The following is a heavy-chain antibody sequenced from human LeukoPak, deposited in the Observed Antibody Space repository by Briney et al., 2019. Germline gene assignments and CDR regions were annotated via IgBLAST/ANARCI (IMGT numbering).Heavy chain of an antibody. CDR1: AGSISSSSYY. J-gene: IGHJ5*02. Sequence: SETLSLTFTVSAGSISSSSYYWGSIRQPPGKGLEWIGTIYYSGSTHYNPSLNSRVTISLDTSKNQFSLKVSSMTAADTAVYYCARARSYLNWFDPWGQGTLVTVSS. CDR3: ARARSYLNWFDP. D-gene: IGHD1-26*01. CDR2: IYYSGST. V-gene: IGHV4-39*07.